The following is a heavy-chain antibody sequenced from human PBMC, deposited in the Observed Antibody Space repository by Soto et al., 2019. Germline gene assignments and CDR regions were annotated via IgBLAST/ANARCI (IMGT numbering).Heavy chain of an antibody. CDR2: IRNKANYYTT. CDR3: VIVGGTRT. D-gene: IGHD1-26*01. V-gene: IGHV3-72*01. J-gene: IGHJ5*02. Sequence: EVQVVESGGGLVQPGGSLRLSCAASGFPFSDLYIDWVRQAPGKGLEWVARIRNKANYYTTDYAASVKGRFTISRDDSKNSVYLQMYSLKTEDTAVYYCVIVGGTRTWGQGTLVSVSS. CDR1: GFPFSDLY.